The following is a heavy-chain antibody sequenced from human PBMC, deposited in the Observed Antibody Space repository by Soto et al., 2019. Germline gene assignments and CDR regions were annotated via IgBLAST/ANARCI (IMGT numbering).Heavy chain of an antibody. D-gene: IGHD5-12*01. J-gene: IGHJ4*01. CDR2: IIPILGIA. CDR1: GGTFSSYT. CDR3: ASFPNVDIVATTVEY. Sequence: QVQLVQSGAEVKKPGSSVKVSCKASGGTFSSYTISWVRQAPGQGLEWMGRIIPILGIANYAQKFQGRVTITADKSTSTAYMELRSLRSEDTAVYYCASFPNVDIVATTVEYWGQGTLVTVSS. V-gene: IGHV1-69*02.